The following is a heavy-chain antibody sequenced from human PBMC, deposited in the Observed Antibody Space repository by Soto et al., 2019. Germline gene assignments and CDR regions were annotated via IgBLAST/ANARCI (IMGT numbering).Heavy chain of an antibody. J-gene: IGHJ2*01. CDR1: GGSISSGGYY. V-gene: IGHV4-31*03. CDR3: ARFYDSSGYYTFDL. Sequence: QVQLQESGPGLVKPSQTLSLTCTVSGGSISSGGYYWSWIRQHPGKGLEWIGYIYYSGSTYYNPSLKSRVTISVYTSKNQLSLKLSSVTAAYTAVYYCARFYDSSGYYTFDLWGRGTLVTVSS. CDR2: IYYSGST. D-gene: IGHD3-22*01.